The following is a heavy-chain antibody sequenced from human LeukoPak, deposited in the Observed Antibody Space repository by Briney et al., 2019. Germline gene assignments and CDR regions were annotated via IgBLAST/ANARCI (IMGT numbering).Heavy chain of an antibody. Sequence: PSGTLSLTCAVSGGSISSSNWWTWVRQPPGRGLEWIGEIYRSGSTNYNPSLKRRVTISVDTSQKQFSLRLNSLTAADTAVYYCARGRYLTTLGGAAAGFLDNWGQGTLVTVSS. CDR1: GGSISSSNW. CDR3: ARGRYLTTLGGAAAGFLDN. J-gene: IGHJ4*02. D-gene: IGHD6-13*01. V-gene: IGHV4-4*02. CDR2: IYRSGST.